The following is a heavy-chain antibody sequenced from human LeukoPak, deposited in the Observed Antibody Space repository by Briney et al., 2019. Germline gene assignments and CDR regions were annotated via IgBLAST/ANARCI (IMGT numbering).Heavy chain of an antibody. V-gene: IGHV5-51*01. CDR3: ARANYDILTGYYEGLDY. D-gene: IGHD3-9*01. J-gene: IGHJ4*02. Sequence: GESLKISCKGSGYSFTSYWIGWVRQMPGKGLEWMGIIYPGDSDTRYSPSFQGQVTISADKSISTAYLQWSTLKASDTAMYYCARANYDILTGYYEGLDYWGQGTLVTVSS. CDR1: GYSFTSYW. CDR2: IYPGDSDT.